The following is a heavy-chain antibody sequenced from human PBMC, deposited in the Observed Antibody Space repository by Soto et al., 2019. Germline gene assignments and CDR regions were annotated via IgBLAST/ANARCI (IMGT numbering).Heavy chain of an antibody. J-gene: IGHJ4*03. D-gene: IGHD3-10*01. Sequence: QTLSLTCAISVDRVSSNTAAWNLIRQSPSRGLEWLGRTYYRSQLYNDYAVSVKSRITINADTSKNHFSLHLYSVTPEDTALYSCAGVPVVRGFGFWGQGTPVTVSS. CDR1: VDRVSSNTAA. V-gene: IGHV6-1*01. CDR3: AGVPVVRGFGF. CDR2: TYYRSQLYN.